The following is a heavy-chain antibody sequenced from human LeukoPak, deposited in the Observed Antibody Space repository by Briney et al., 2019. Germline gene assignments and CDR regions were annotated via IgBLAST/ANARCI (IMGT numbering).Heavy chain of an antibody. CDR2: IYYSGST. CDR3: ARDSFGYYDSSGPNRWFDP. Sequence: PSETLSLTCTVSGGSISSGGYYWSWIRQHPGKGLEWIGYIYYSGSTYYNPSLKSRVTISVDTSKNQFSLKLSSVTAADTAVYYCARDSFGYYDSSGPNRWFDPWGQGTLVTVYS. J-gene: IGHJ5*02. D-gene: IGHD3-22*01. V-gene: IGHV4-31*03. CDR1: GGSISSGGYY.